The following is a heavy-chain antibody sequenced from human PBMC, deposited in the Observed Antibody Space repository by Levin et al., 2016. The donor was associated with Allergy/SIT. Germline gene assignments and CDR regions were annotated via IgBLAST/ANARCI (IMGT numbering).Heavy chain of an antibody. D-gene: IGHD1-26*01. CDR1: GFTFSSYA. Sequence: ETLSLTCAASGFTFSSYAMSWVRQAPGKGLEWVSAISGSGGSTYYADSVKGRFTISRDNSKNTLYLQMNSLKTEDTAVYYCTTLISVGATVHWGQGTLVTVSS. V-gene: IGHV3-23*01. CDR2: ISGSGGST. J-gene: IGHJ4*02. CDR3: TTLISVGATVH.